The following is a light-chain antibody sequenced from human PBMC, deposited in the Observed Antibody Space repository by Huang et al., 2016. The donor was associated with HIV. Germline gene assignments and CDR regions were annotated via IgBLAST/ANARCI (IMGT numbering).Light chain of an antibody. Sequence: DIQMTQSPSSLSASVGDRVTITCRASQSISTFLNWYQQRPGKAPKLLIYPASSLQSGVPSRFSGSGSETDFTLTISSLQPEDFATYYCQQSYSTPPTFGQGTKLEIK. CDR3: QQSYSTPPT. CDR1: QSISTF. V-gene: IGKV1-39*01. J-gene: IGKJ2*01. CDR2: PAS.